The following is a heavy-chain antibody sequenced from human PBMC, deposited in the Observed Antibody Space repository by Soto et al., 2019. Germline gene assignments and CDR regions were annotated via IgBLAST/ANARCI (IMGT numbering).Heavy chain of an antibody. D-gene: IGHD2-15*01. Sequence: EVHLVESGGGLVQPGGSLRLSCTASGFIVSDTYVNWVRQAPGKGLEWVSVISNRGDTHYADSVRGRFSLSRDISDNTLHLQMNNLRVEDTAVYYSSREPRYCRGGSCSITGDAYDIWGQGTMVTVSS. CDR3: SREPRYCRGGSCSITGDAYDI. CDR2: ISNRGDT. CDR1: GFIVSDTY. J-gene: IGHJ3*02. V-gene: IGHV3-66*01.